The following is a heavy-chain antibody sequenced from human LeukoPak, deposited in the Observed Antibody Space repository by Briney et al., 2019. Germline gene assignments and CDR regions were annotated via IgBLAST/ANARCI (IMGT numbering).Heavy chain of an antibody. CDR3: ARDRLGSGWYRDYFDY. V-gene: IGHV4-59*01. D-gene: IGHD6-19*01. CDR2: IYYSGST. CDR1: GGSISSYY. Sequence: SETLSLTCTVSGGSISSYYWSWLRQPPGKGLEWIGYIYYSGSTNYNPSLKSRATISVDTSKNQFSLKLSSVTAADTAVYYCARDRLGSGWYRDYFDYWGQGTLVTVSS. J-gene: IGHJ4*02.